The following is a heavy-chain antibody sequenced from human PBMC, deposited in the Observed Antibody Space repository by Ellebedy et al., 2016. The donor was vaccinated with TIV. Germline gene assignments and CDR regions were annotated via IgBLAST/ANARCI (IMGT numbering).Heavy chain of an antibody. CDR1: GGSFSDYH. D-gene: IGHD3-16*02. J-gene: IGHJ4*02. CDR2: INYSGRT. Sequence: GSLRLSXAVFGGSFSDYHWSWIRQPPGKGLEWIGEINYSGRTNYNPSLRSRVTTSVDKSKNQFSLNLTSVTAADSAIYYCVRDVWSQNKVIVDSWGQGLLVTVSS. V-gene: IGHV4-34*01. CDR3: VRDVWSQNKVIVDS.